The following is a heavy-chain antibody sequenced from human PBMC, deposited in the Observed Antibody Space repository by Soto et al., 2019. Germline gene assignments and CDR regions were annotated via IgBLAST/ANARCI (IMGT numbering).Heavy chain of an antibody. D-gene: IGHD4-17*01. V-gene: IGHV1-69*01. Sequence: VQLMQSGAEVKKPGSSVKVSCKASGGTFSSHSINWVRQAPGQGLEWMGGVITLFGTANYAQTFQGRVSITADPSTSTVYMELNSLTSGDTAMYYCAREVGYGDFSAALLDWGQGTLVTVSS. J-gene: IGHJ4*02. CDR2: VITLFGTA. CDR3: AREVGYGDFSAALLD. CDR1: GGTFSSHS.